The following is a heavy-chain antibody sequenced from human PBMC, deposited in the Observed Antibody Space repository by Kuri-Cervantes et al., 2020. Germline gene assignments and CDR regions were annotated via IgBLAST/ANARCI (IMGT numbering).Heavy chain of an antibody. CDR2: ISYDGSNK. CDR1: GFTFSSYA. D-gene: IGHD3-10*01. J-gene: IGHJ4*02. CDR3: ARGGRGEDYFDY. V-gene: IGHV3-30-3*01. Sequence: GGSLRLCCAASGFTFSSYAMHWVRQAPGKGLEWVAVISYDGSNKYYADSVKGRFTISRDNAKNSLYLQMNSLRAEDTAVYYCARGGRGEDYFDYWGQGTLVTVSS.